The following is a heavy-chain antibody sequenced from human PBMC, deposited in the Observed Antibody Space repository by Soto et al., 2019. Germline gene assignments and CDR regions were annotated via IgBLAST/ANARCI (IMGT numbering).Heavy chain of an antibody. CDR2: ISGSGGST. J-gene: IGHJ6*02. D-gene: IGHD5-12*01. V-gene: IGHV3-23*01. CDR1: GFTFSSYA. CDR3: AKPFFHLARGYYYGMDV. Sequence: GGSLRLSCAASGFTFSSYAMSWVRQAPGKGLEWVSAISGSGGSTYYADSVKGRFTISRDNSKNTLYLQMNSLRAEDTAVYYCAKPFFHLARGYYYGMDVWGQGTTVTVSS.